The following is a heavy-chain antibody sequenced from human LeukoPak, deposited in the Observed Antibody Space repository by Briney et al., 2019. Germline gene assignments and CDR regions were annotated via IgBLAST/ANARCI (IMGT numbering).Heavy chain of an antibody. Sequence: SETLSLTCTVSGGSISSYYWSWIRQPAGKGLEWIGRIYTSGSTNYNPSLKSRVTMSVDTSKNQFSLKLTSVAAAATAVYYCARDRAAPSWNFDYWGQGTLVTVSS. CDR2: IYTSGST. CDR3: ARDRAAPSWNFDY. CDR1: GGSISSYY. V-gene: IGHV4-4*07. J-gene: IGHJ4*02. D-gene: IGHD6-6*01.